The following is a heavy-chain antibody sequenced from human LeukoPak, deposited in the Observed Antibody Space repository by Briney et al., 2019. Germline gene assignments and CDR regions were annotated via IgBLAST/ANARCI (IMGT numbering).Heavy chain of an antibody. D-gene: IGHD3-16*01. CDR2: ISSSSSTI. CDR3: ARDLYDYVWGSYPPKNDY. V-gene: IGHV3-48*01. J-gene: IGHJ4*02. Sequence: GGSLRLSCAASGFTFSIYGMHWVRQAPGKGLEWVSYISSSSSTIYYADSVKGRFTISRDNAKNSLYLQMNSLRAEDTAVYYCARDLYDYVWGSYPPKNDYWGQGTLVTVSS. CDR1: GFTFSIYG.